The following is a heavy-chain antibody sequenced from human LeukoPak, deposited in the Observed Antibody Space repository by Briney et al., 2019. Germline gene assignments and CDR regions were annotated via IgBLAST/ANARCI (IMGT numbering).Heavy chain of an antibody. V-gene: IGHV3-33*01. CDR1: GFTFSSYG. CDR3: AAGDYYYYYMDV. CDR2: IWYDGSNK. Sequence: GGSLRLSCAASGFTFSSYGMHWVRQAPGKGLEWVAVIWYDGSNKYYADSVKGRFTISRDNSKNALYLQMNSLRAEDTAVYYCAAGDYYYYYMDVWGKGTTVTVSS. J-gene: IGHJ6*03. D-gene: IGHD1-1*01.